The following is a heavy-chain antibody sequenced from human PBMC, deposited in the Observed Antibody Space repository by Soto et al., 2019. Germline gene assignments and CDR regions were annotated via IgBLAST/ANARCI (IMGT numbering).Heavy chain of an antibody. CDR2: IYYSGST. V-gene: IGHV4-31*03. J-gene: IGHJ6*02. D-gene: IGHD2-2*01. Sequence: PSETLSLTCTVSGCSISSGGYYWSWIRQHPGKGLEWIGYIYYSGSTYYNPSLKSRVTISVDTSKNQFSLKLSSVTAADTAVYYCARDRVVVVPAAIGYYYYGMDVWGQGTTVTVSS. CDR3: ARDRVVVVPAAIGYYYYGMDV. CDR1: GCSISSGGYY.